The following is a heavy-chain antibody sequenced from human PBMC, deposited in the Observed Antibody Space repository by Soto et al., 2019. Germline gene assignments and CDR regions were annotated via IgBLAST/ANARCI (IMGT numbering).Heavy chain of an antibody. J-gene: IGHJ4*01. Sequence: ASVRVSCQVSGYTLTELSMHWVRQAPGKGLEWMGGFDPEDGETIYAQKFQGRVTMTEDTSTDTAYMELSSLRSEDTAVYYCATALREENDYWGHGTLVTVSS. V-gene: IGHV1-24*01. CDR2: FDPEDGET. CDR1: GYTLTELS. CDR3: ATALREENDY.